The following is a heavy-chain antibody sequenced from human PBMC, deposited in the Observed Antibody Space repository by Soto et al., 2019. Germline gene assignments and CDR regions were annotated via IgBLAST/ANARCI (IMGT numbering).Heavy chain of an antibody. J-gene: IGHJ6*03. Sequence: SETLSLTCTVSGGSISSYYWSWIRQPPGKGLEWIGYIYYSGSTNYNPSLKSRVTISVDTSKNQFSLKLSSVTAADTAVYYCARGSLLYGDYGKSYYYYYMDVWGKGTTVTVSS. CDR3: ARGSLLYGDYGKSYYYYYMDV. CDR1: GGSISSYY. CDR2: IYYSGST. V-gene: IGHV4-59*01. D-gene: IGHD4-17*01.